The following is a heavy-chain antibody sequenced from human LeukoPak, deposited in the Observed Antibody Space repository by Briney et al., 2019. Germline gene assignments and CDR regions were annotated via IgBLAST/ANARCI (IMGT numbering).Heavy chain of an antibody. Sequence: PGGSLRLSCAASGFTFSSYWMSWVRQAPGKGLEWVANIKQDGSEKYYVDSVKGRFTISRDNAKNLLCLQMNSLRAEDTAVYYCARCKGSSGLDYYYYYGMDVWGQGTTVTVSS. CDR2: IKQDGSEK. CDR1: GFTFSSYW. J-gene: IGHJ6*02. D-gene: IGHD6-19*01. V-gene: IGHV3-7*03. CDR3: ARCKGSSGLDYYYYYGMDV.